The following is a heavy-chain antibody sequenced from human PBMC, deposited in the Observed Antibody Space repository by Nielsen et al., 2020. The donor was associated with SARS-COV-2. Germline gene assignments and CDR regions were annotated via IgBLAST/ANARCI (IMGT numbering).Heavy chain of an antibody. CDR3: AGDYYGSGTFDY. V-gene: IGHV1-2*02. D-gene: IGHD3-10*01. Sequence: WVRQAPGQGLEWMGWINPNSGGTNYAQKFQGRVTMTRDTSISTAYMELSRLRSDDTAVYYCAGDYYGSGTFDYWGQGTLVTVSS. CDR2: INPNSGGT. J-gene: IGHJ4*02.